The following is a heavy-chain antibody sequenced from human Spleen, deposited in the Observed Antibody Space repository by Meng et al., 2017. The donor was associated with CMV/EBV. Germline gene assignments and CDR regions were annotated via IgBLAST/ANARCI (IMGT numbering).Heavy chain of an antibody. CDR3: AKGGGNYPTNGMDV. V-gene: IGHV3-23*01. D-gene: IGHD4-11*01. Sequence: GESLKISCSASGFSVNNNYMSWVRQAPGKGLEWVSGTSGSGVSTYYADSVKGRFTISRDNSNNTLYLQMNSLRAEDTAVYYCAKGGGNYPTNGMDVWGQGTTVTVSS. CDR1: GFSVNNNY. J-gene: IGHJ6*02. CDR2: TSGSGVST.